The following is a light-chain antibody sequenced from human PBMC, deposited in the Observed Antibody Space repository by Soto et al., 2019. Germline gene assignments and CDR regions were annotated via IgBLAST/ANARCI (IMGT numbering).Light chain of an antibody. CDR1: QTISSW. Sequence: DIQMTQSPSTLSGYAGDRVTMTCRASQTISSWLAWYQQKPGKAPKLLIYKASTLKSGVPSRFSGSGSGTEFTLTISSLQPEDFATYYCQQCYITPYSLGQGTKVDI. J-gene: IGKJ2*03. CDR3: QQCYITPYS. V-gene: IGKV1-5*03. CDR2: KAS.